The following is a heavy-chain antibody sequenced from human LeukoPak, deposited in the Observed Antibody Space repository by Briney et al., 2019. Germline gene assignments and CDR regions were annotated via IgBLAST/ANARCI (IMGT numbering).Heavy chain of an antibody. CDR1: GYTFTGYY. Sequence: ASVKVSCKASGYTFTGYYMHWVRQAPGQGLEWMGRINPNSGGTNYAQRFQGRVTMNRDTSISTAYMELSRLRSDDTAVYYCVRIYCSTTTCYPDYWGQGTLVTVSS. D-gene: IGHD2-2*01. CDR2: INPNSGGT. V-gene: IGHV1-2*06. J-gene: IGHJ4*02. CDR3: VRIYCSTTTCYPDY.